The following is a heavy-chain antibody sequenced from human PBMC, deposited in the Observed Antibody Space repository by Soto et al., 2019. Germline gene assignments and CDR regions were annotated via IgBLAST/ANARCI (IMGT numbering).Heavy chain of an antibody. CDR3: ARGTRNWNYP. CDR2: LFYSGSP. D-gene: IGHD2-15*01. Sequence: LSLPGTVSGNSISTRSYYWTWIRQHPGKGLEWIGYLFYSGSPSYNPSLKSRVTISIHTSKNQFSLKLTSVTAADTAVYYCARGTRNWNYPRGQGTLVTVSS. V-gene: IGHV4-31*02. CDR1: GNSISTRSYY. J-gene: IGHJ5*02.